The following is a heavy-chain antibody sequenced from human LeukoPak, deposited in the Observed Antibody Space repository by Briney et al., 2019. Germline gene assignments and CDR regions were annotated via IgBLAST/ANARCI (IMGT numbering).Heavy chain of an antibody. CDR2: LGTDGAYT. CDR1: GFNLRDYW. D-gene: IGHD4-11*01. V-gene: IGHV3-74*01. CDR3: VRDPSNSGNWFDL. J-gene: IGHJ5*02. Sequence: GGSLRLSCAASGFNLRDYWMHWGRQAPGKGLVWVSRLGTDGAYTNYADYVKGRFTISRDNAKNTLYLQMDSLRAEDTAFYYCVRDPSNSGNWFDLWGQGTLVTVSS.